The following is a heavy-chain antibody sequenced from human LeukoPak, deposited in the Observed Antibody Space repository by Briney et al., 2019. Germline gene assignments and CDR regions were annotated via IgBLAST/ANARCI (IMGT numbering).Heavy chain of an antibody. V-gene: IGHV4-59*12. CDR1: GGSISSYY. J-gene: IGHJ3*02. CDR2: IYYSGST. Sequence: SETLSLTCTVSGGSISSYYWSWIRQPPGKGLEWIGYIYYSGSTNYNPSLKSRVTISVDTSKNQFSLKLSSVTAADTAVYYCARGGIAARYLRMGNAFDIWGQGTMVTVSS. CDR3: ARGGIAARYLRMGNAFDI. D-gene: IGHD6-6*01.